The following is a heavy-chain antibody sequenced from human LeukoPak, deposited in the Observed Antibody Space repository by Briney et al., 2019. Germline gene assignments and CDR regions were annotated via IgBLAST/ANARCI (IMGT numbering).Heavy chain of an antibody. J-gene: IGHJ4*02. CDR3: ARGRGPMHGGFRRKIDYAFDY. D-gene: IGHD4-17*01. CDR1: GGSISSGGYS. CDR2: IYHSGST. V-gene: IGHV4-30-2*01. Sequence: PSETLSLTCAVSGGSISSGGYSWSWIRQPPGKGLEWIGYIYHSGSTYYNPSLKSRVTISVDTSKNQFSLKPSSVTAADTAVYYCARGRGPMHGGFRRKIDYAFDYWGQGTLVTVSS.